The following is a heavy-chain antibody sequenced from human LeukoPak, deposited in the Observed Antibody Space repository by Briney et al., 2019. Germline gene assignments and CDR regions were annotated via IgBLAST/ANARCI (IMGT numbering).Heavy chain of an antibody. CDR1: GGSISSSSYY. V-gene: IGHV4-39*07. CDR3: ARGRVEMATIDFDY. J-gene: IGHJ4*02. CDR2: IYTSGST. D-gene: IGHD5-24*01. Sequence: SETLSLTCTVSGGSISSSSYYWGWIRQPPGKGLEWIGRIYTSGSTNYNPSLKSRVTISVDTSKNQFSLKLSSVTAADTAMYYCARGRVEMATIDFDYWGQGTLVTVSS.